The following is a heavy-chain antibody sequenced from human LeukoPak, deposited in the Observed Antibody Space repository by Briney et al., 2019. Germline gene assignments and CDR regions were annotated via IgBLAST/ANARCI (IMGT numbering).Heavy chain of an antibody. Sequence: SETLSLTCTVSGGSISSYYWSWIRQPAGKGLEWIGYIYYSGSTNYNPSLKSRVTISVDTSKNQFSLKLSSVTAADTAVYYCARWNTVVTSLDYWGQGTLVTVSS. CDR3: ARWNTVVTSLDY. CDR2: IYYSGST. CDR1: GGSISSYY. D-gene: IGHD4-23*01. V-gene: IGHV4-59*08. J-gene: IGHJ4*02.